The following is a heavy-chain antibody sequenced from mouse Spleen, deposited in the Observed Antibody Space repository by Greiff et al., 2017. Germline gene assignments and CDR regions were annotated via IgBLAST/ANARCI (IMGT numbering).Heavy chain of an antibody. CDR3: AREMVTTEGFAY. D-gene: IGHD2-2*01. Sequence: QVQLQQSGAELVRPGASVKLSCKASGYTFTDYYINWVKQRPGQGLEWIARIYPGSGNTYYNEKFKGKATLTAEKSSSTAYMQLSSLTSEDSAVYFCAREMVTTEGFAYWGQGTLVTVSA. J-gene: IGHJ3*01. V-gene: IGHV1-76*01. CDR2: IYPGSGNT. CDR1: GYTFTDYY.